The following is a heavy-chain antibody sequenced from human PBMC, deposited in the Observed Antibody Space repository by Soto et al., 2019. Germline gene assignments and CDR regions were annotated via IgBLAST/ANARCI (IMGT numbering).Heavy chain of an antibody. CDR3: ARDIWFEKSKCLDY. D-gene: IGHD3-10*01. V-gene: IGHV3-33*08. CDR1: GFTFSTYG. Sequence: VHLVASGGGLVQPGGSLRLSCVASGFTFSTYGMRWVRQAPGKGLEWVAGIWYDGSRTYYADSVKGRLTISRDNSKNTLYLQMNSLIAEDTAVYYCARDIWFEKSKCLDYWGQGTLVTVSS. CDR2: IWYDGSRT. J-gene: IGHJ4*02.